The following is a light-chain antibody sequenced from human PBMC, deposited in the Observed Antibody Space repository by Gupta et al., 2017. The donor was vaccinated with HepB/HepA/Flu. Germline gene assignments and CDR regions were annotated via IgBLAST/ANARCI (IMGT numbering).Light chain of an antibody. CDR3: GTWDSRLSAI. Sequence: SVLTPPPSVSAAPGQKVTISCSGSSSNIGNNYVSWYQQLPGTAPKLLIYENDKRPSGIPDRFSGSKSGTSATLGITGLQTGDEADYYCGTWDSRLSAIFGGGTKVTVL. J-gene: IGLJ2*01. CDR1: SSNIGNNY. CDR2: END. V-gene: IGLV1-51*02.